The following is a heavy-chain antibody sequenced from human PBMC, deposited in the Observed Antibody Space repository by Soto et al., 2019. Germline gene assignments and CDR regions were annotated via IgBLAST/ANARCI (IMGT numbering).Heavy chain of an antibody. J-gene: IGHJ4*02. CDR2: IIPIFGTA. Sequence: QVQLVQSGAEVKKPGSSVKVSCKASGGTFSSYAISWVRQAPGQGLEWMGGIIPIFGTANYAQKFQGRVTINADKPTSTAYMELSSLRYEDTAVYYCAREGRLEWLRTKRGHHICDYWGQGTLVTVSS. CDR1: GGTFSSYA. V-gene: IGHV1-69*06. D-gene: IGHD5-12*01. CDR3: AREGRLEWLRTKRGHHICDY.